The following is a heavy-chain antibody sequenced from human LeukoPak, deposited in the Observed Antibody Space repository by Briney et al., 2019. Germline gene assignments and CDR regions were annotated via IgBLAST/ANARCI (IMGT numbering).Heavy chain of an antibody. V-gene: IGHV3-9*01. J-gene: IGHJ4*02. D-gene: IGHD6-19*01. CDR1: GFTFDDYA. CDR3: AKDISYGWYYFDY. Sequence: GGSLRLSCAASGFTFDDYAMHWVRHAPGKGLEWVSGISWNSGSIAYADSGKGRFTISRDNAKNSLYLQMNSLRAEDTALYYCAKDISYGWYYFDYWGQGTLVTVSS. CDR2: ISWNSGSI.